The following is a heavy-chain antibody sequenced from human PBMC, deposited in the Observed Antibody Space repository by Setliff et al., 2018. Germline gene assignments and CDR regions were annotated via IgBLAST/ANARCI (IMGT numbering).Heavy chain of an antibody. CDR1: GDTFRNYA. CDR3: ARAPSVELVTIRTNSWFTY. V-gene: IGHV1-18*01. J-gene: IGHJ4*02. Sequence: ASVKVSCKASGDTFRNYAFAWVRQAPGQGLEWVGWISVYNGDTNYAQKFQGRVTLTTDTSTSTAYMELRILTSDDSAFYYCARAPSVELVTIRTNSWFTYWGQGTLVTV. D-gene: IGHD5-18*01. CDR2: ISVYNGDT.